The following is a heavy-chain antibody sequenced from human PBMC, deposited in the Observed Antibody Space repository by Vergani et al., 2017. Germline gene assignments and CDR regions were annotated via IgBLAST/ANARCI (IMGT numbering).Heavy chain of an antibody. V-gene: IGHV3-21*04. CDR2: ISSSSSYI. CDR3: AKSFDFWSNYSPDYFHH. J-gene: IGHJ1*01. D-gene: IGHD3-3*01. Sequence: EVQLVESGGGLVKPGGSLRLSCAASGFTFSSYSMNWVRQAPGKGLEWVSSISSSSSYIYYADSVKGRFTISRDNAKNTLYLQMNSPRAEDTAVYYCAKSFDFWSNYSPDYFHHWGQGTLITVSS. CDR1: GFTFSSYS.